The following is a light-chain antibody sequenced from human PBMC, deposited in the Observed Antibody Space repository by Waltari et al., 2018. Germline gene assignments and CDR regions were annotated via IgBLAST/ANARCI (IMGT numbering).Light chain of an antibody. Sequence: DIRMTQSPSSLSASVGDRVTITCQASQDISNYLNWYQQKPGKAPKVLIYDASTLETGVPSRFSGSGSGTDFTFTINSLQPEDIATYYCHQYDNFPFTFG. CDR3: HQYDNFPFT. V-gene: IGKV1-33*01. CDR2: DAS. CDR1: QDISNY. J-gene: IGKJ3*01.